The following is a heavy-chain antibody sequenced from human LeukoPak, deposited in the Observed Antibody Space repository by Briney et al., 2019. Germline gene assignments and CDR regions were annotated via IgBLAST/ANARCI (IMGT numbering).Heavy chain of an antibody. D-gene: IGHD5/OR15-5a*01. Sequence: ASVKVSFQASGYTFTSYFIHWVRQAPAQGLEWMGRINLDSGGTYYTQKCQGRISMTRDTTISTAYVELNGLTSADTAVYYCARDLSSTANWEFDYWGQGTLVTVSS. J-gene: IGHJ4*02. V-gene: IGHV1-2*06. CDR1: GYTFTSYF. CDR2: INLDSGGT. CDR3: ARDLSSTANWEFDY.